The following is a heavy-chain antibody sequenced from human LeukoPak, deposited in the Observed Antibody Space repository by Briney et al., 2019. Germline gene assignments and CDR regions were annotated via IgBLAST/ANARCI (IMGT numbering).Heavy chain of an antibody. CDR1: GFTFSSYW. D-gene: IGHD4-23*01. Sequence: PGGSLRLSCAASGFTFSSYWMSWVRQTPGKGLEWLANIRHDGGEKYYVDSVKGQFTISRDNAKNSLFLQMNSLRAEHTAVYYCARDKDGGLEYWGQGTLVTVSS. CDR3: ARDKDGGLEY. J-gene: IGHJ4*02. V-gene: IGHV3-7*01. CDR2: IRHDGGEK.